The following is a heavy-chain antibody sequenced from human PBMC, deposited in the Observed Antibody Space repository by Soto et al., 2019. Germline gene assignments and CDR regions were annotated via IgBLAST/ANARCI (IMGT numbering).Heavy chain of an antibody. V-gene: IGHV4-39*01. CDR2: IYYRGNA. J-gene: IGHJ4*02. D-gene: IGHD5-12*01. CDR1: DDSINSDKYY. CDR3: ARLEGLATISYYFDF. Sequence: QLQLQESGPGLVKTSETLSLTCSVSDDSINSDKYYWGWSRQPPGKGLEWIGSIYYRGNAYYNPSLQTRVTISLDKSKSQFSLKLSSVTAADSAVYFWARLEGLATISYYFDFWGPGALGTVSS.